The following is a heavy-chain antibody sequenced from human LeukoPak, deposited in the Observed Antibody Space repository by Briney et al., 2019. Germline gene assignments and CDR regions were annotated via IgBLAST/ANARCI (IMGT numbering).Heavy chain of an antibody. D-gene: IGHD2-8*01. CDR2: IIPIFGTS. V-gene: IGHV1-69*05. J-gene: IGHJ4*02. CDR3: ARGILLGYNSNGPPDY. CDR1: GGTFSSFS. Sequence: EASVKVSCKAPGGTFSSFSITWVRQAPGQGLEWMGGIIPIFGTSNYAQKFQGRVTITTDESASTSYMELTSLTSEDTARYYCARGILLGYNSNGPPDYWGQGTLVTVSS.